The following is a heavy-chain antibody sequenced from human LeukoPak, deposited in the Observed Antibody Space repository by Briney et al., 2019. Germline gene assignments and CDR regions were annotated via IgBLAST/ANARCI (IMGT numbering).Heavy chain of an antibody. D-gene: IGHD2-21*01. CDR3: ARDCSLRGVVISNWFDP. CDR2: INPSGGST. Sequence: ASVTVSFKASGYTFTSYYMHWVGPAPGQGLEWMGLINPSGGSTSYAQKFQGRVTMTRDTSTSTVYMELSSLRSEDTAVYYCARDCSLRGVVISNWFDPWGQGTLVTVSS. J-gene: IGHJ5*02. V-gene: IGHV1-46*01. CDR1: GYTFTSYY.